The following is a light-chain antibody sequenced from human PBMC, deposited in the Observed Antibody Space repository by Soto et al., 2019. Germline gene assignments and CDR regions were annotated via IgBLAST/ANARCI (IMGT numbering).Light chain of an antibody. CDR3: QTGGAGFLV. CDR2: LNNDGSH. Sequence: QPVVTQSPSACASVGASFKLTCTLSIGHSSYAIAWHQQQPEKGPRYLMKLNNDGSHNKGDGIPDRFSGSSSWAERYLTISSLQSEDEADYYSQTGGAGFLVFGGGTKVT. J-gene: IGLJ3*02. CDR1: IGHSSYA. V-gene: IGLV4-69*01.